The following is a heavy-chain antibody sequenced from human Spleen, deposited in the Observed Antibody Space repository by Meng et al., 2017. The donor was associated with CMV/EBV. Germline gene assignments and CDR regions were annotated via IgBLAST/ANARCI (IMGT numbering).Heavy chain of an antibody. CDR3: ARGLRFLEWFPYYFDY. Sequence: SCTVPGDSISSGDYYYNWIRQPPGKGLEWIGYFYFSETTSYNPSLKSRVSISVDTSKNQFSLKLSSVTAADMAVYYCARGLRFLEWFPYYFDYWGRGTLVTVS. CDR2: FYFSETT. D-gene: IGHD3-3*01. J-gene: IGHJ4*02. V-gene: IGHV4-30-4*08. CDR1: GDSISSGDYY.